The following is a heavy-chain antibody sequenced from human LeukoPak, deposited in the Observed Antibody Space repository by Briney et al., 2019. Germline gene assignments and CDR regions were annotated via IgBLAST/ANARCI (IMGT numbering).Heavy chain of an antibody. D-gene: IGHD3-10*01. Sequence: SETLSLTCTVSGGSISSGNYYWSWIRQHPGKGLEWIGYIHHSGSTYYNPSLKSRVIISVDTSKNQFSLKLNSVTAADTAVYYCASYGSGSYRLGPWGQGTLVTVSS. CDR3: ASYGSGSYRLGP. CDR2: IHHSGST. J-gene: IGHJ5*02. V-gene: IGHV4-31*03. CDR1: GGSISSGNYY.